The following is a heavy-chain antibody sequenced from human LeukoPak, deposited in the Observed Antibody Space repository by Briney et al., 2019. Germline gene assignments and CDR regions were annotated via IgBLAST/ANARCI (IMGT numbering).Heavy chain of an antibody. D-gene: IGHD3-10*01. J-gene: IGHJ3*02. Sequence: SETLSLTCTVSGGSISSGDYYWSWIRQPPGKGLEWIGYIYYSGSTYYNPSLKSRVTISVDTSKNQFSLKLSSVTAADTAVYYCARDLVRGVITPKDAFDIWGQGTTVTVSS. CDR3: ARDLVRGVITPKDAFDI. V-gene: IGHV4-30-4*08. CDR1: GGSISSGDYY. CDR2: IYYSGST.